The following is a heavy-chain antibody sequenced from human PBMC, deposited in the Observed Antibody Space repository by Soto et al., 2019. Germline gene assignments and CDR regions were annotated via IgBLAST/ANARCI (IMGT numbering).Heavy chain of an antibody. D-gene: IGHD2-15*01. V-gene: IGHV2-5*02. Sequence: QITLKESGPTLVKPTQTLTLTCTFSGFSLSTSGVGVGWIRQPPGKALEWLALIYWDDDKRYSPSLTSRLTITKDTSKNQVVLTMTNMAPVDTATYYCAQVLGVVATSGMDVWGQGTTVTVSS. J-gene: IGHJ6*02. CDR3: AQVLGVVATSGMDV. CDR2: IYWDDDK. CDR1: GFSLSTSGVG.